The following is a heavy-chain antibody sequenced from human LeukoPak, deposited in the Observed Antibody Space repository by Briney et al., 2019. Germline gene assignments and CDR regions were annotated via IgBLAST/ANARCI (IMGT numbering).Heavy chain of an antibody. CDR3: TTVRVGGITLFY. V-gene: IGHV3-15*04. J-gene: IGHJ4*02. D-gene: IGHD3-22*01. Sequence: GGSLRLSCAASGFTFSNAWMSWVRQAPGKGLEWVGRIESKTDGGTTDYAAPVKGRFTISRDDSKNTLYLQMNSLKTEDTAVYYCTTVRVGGITLFYWGQGTLVTVSS. CDR1: GFTFSNAW. CDR2: IESKTDGGTT.